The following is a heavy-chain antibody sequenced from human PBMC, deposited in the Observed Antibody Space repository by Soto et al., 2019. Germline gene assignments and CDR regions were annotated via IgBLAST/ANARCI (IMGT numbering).Heavy chain of an antibody. CDR3: AREPNYYGSGSYYNVGLS. V-gene: IGHV4-31*03. CDR1: VGSISSGGYY. Sequence: PSETLSLTCTVSVGSISSGGYYWSWIRQHPGKGLEWIGYIYYSGSTYYNQSLKSRVTISVDTSKNQFSLKLSSVTAADTAVYYCAREPNYYGSGSYYNVGLSWGQGTLVTVSS. D-gene: IGHD3-10*01. J-gene: IGHJ5*02. CDR2: IYYSGST.